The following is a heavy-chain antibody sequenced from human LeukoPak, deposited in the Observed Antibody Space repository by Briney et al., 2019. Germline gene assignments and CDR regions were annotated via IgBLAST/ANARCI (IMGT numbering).Heavy chain of an antibody. V-gene: IGHV1-2*02. Sequence: ASVKVSCKASGYTFTGYYMHWVRQAPGQGLEWMGWINPNSGGTNYAQKFQGRVTMTRDTSISTAYMELSRLRSDDTAVYYCARDFSLEYQLPHYPNYWGQGTLVTVSS. J-gene: IGHJ4*02. CDR2: INPNSGGT. D-gene: IGHD2-2*01. CDR3: ARDFSLEYQLPHYPNY. CDR1: GYTFTGYY.